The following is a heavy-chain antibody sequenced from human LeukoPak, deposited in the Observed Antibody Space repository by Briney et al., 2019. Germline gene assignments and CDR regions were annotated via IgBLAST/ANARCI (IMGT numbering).Heavy chain of an antibody. CDR3: ARGLGDSSGYLDY. J-gene: IGHJ4*02. V-gene: IGHV1-69*04. D-gene: IGHD3-22*01. CDR1: GGTFSSYA. CDR2: IIPILGIA. Sequence: ASVKVSCKASGGTFSSYAISWVRQAPGQGLEWMGRIIPILGIANYAQKFQGRVTITADKSTSTAYMELSSLRSEDTAVHYCARGLGDSSGYLDYWGQGTLVTVSS.